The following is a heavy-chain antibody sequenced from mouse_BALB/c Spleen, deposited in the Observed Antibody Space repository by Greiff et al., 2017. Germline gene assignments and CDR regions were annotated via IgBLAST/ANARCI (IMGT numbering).Heavy chain of an antibody. CDR1: GFTFSSYT. D-gene: IGHD3-2*01. V-gene: IGHV5-6-4*01. CDR3: TRDEERGTARAMDY. J-gene: IGHJ4*01. CDR2: ISSGGSYT. Sequence: DVMLVESGGGLVKPGGSLKLSCAASGFTFSSYTMSWVRQTPEKRLEWVATISSGGSYTYYPDSVKGRFTISRDNAKNTLYLQMSSLKSEDTAMYYCTRDEERGTARAMDYWGQGTSVTVSS.